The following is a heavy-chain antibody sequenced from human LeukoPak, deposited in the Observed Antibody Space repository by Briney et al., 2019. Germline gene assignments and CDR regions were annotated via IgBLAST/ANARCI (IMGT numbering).Heavy chain of an antibody. CDR2: INHSGSN. Sequence: SETLSLTCAVYGGSFSGYYWIWIRQPPGKGLEGSGEINHSGSNNYNPSLKSRSTISVDTSKNQFPLELSSVAAADTAVYYCASLNSSGWSFDYWGQGTLVTVSS. CDR3: ASLNSSGWSFDY. CDR1: GGSFSGYY. J-gene: IGHJ4*02. V-gene: IGHV4-34*01. D-gene: IGHD6-19*01.